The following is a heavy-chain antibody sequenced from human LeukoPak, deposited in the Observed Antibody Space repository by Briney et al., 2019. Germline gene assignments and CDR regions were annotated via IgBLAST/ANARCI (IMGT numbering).Heavy chain of an antibody. CDR2: IIPIFGTA. D-gene: IGHD2-2*01. V-gene: IGHV1-69*13. Sequence: SVKVSCKASGGTFSSYAISWVRQAPGQGLEWMGGIIPIFGTANYAQKFQGRVTITADESTSTAYMELSSLRSEDTAVYYCARVPPYCSSTSCYFAFDIWGQGTMVTVSS. J-gene: IGHJ3*02. CDR3: ARVPPYCSSTSCYFAFDI. CDR1: GGTFSSYA.